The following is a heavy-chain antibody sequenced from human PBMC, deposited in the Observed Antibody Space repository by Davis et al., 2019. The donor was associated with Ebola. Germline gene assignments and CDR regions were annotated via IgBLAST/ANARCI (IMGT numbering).Heavy chain of an antibody. D-gene: IGHD3-16*02. CDR1: GGSVSSGSYY. V-gene: IGHV4-61*01. CDR2: TYYSGST. CDR3: ASMGGGELSLTLGY. Sequence: PSETLSLTCTVSGGSVSSGSYYWSWIRQPPGKGLEWIGYTYYSGSTNYNPSLKSRVTISVDTSKNQFSLKLSSVTAADTAVDYCASMGGGELSLTLGYWGQGTLVTVSS. J-gene: IGHJ4*02.